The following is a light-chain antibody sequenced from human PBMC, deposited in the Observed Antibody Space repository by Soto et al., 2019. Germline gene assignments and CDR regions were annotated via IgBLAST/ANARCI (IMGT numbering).Light chain of an antibody. CDR1: QGIRND. Sequence: IQMTQSPSSLSASVGDRVTITCRASQGIRNDLGWYQQKPGKAPKLLIYAASSLESGVPSRFSGRGSGTQFTLTISSLQPDDFATYYCQPYNSFSGTFGPGTKVDIK. V-gene: IGKV1-17*01. CDR2: AAS. J-gene: IGKJ1*01. CDR3: QPYNSFSGT.